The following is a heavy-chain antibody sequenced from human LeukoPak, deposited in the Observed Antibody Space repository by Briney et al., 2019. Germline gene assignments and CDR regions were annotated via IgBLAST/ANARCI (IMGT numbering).Heavy chain of an antibody. CDR2: ISGSGGST. CDR1: GFTFSSYA. V-gene: IGHV3-23*01. D-gene: IGHD3-22*01. Sequence: GGSLRLSCAASGFTFSSYAMSWVRQAPGKGLEWVSAISGSGGSTYYADSVKGRFTISRDNSKNTLYLQMNSLRAEDTAVYYCASSSGFLVGYFDYWGQGTLVTVSS. J-gene: IGHJ4*02. CDR3: ASSSGFLVGYFDY.